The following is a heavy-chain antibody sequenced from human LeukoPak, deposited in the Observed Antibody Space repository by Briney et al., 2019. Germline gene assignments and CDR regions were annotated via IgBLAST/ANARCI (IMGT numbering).Heavy chain of an antibody. V-gene: IGHV1-18*04. J-gene: IGHJ4*02. CDR1: GYTFTSYG. CDR3: ARDTPGIRYFDWLEAPDY. CDR2: ISAYNGNT. Sequence: GASVKVSCKASGYTFTSYGISWVRQAPGQGLEWMGWISAYNGNTNCAQKLQGRVTMTTDTSTSTAYMELRSLRSDDTAVYYCARDTPGIRYFDWLEAPDYWGQGTLVTVSS. D-gene: IGHD3-9*01.